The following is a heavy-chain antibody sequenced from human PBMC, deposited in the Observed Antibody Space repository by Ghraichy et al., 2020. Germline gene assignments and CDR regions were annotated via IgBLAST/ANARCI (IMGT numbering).Heavy chain of an antibody. CDR2: INHSGST. CDR1: GGSFSGYY. J-gene: IGHJ3*02. V-gene: IGHV4-34*01. CDR3: ATQGEGGNSENGTFDI. D-gene: IGHD4-23*01. Sequence: GSLSLTCAVYGGSFSGYYWSWIRQPPGKGLEWIGEINHSGSTNYNPSLKSRVTISVDTSKNQFSLKLSSVTAADTAVYYCATQGEGGNSENGTFDIWGQGTMVTVSS.